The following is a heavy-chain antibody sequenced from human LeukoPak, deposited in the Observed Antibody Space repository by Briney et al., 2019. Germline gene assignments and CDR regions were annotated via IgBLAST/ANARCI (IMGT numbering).Heavy chain of an antibody. V-gene: IGHV4-39*02. J-gene: IGHJ3*02. CDR1: GGSISSGAYY. CDR2: IYSTGST. CDR3: AREPITSGGNHAFDI. D-gene: IGHD3-16*01. Sequence: SETLSLTCIVSGGSISSGAYYWAWIRQPPGKGLEWIGSIYSTGSTYKNPSLKSRVTISIDTSKNQFSLKLNSVTAADTAVFYCAREPITSGGNHAFDIWGQGTMVTVSS.